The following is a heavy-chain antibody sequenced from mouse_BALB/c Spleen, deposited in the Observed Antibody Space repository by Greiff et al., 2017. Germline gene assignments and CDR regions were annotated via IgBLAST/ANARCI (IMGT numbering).Heavy chain of an antibody. CDR2: INPSNGGT. Sequence: QVQLQQPGAELVKPGASVKLSCKASGYTFTSYWMHWVKQRPGQGLEWIGEINPSNGGTNFNEKFKSKATLTVDKSSSTAYMQLSSLTSEDSAVYYCTRDYRYGDWFAYWGQGTLVTVSA. CDR3: TRDYRYGDWFAY. CDR1: GYTFTSYW. V-gene: IGHV1S81*02. D-gene: IGHD2-14*01. J-gene: IGHJ3*01.